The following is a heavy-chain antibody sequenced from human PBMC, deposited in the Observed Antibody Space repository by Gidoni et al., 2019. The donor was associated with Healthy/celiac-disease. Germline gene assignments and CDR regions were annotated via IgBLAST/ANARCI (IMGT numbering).Heavy chain of an antibody. CDR3: ARWGADYDILTGYGSGGMDV. CDR1: GFTFSSYA. D-gene: IGHD3-9*01. V-gene: IGHV3-30-3*01. CDR2: ISYDGSNK. Sequence: QVQPVESGGGVVQPGRSLRLPCAASGFTFSSYAMHWVRQAPGKGLEWGAVISYDGSNKYYADSVKGRFTISRDNSKNTLYLQMNSLRAEDTAVYYCARWGADYDILTGYGSGGMDVWGQGTTVTVSS. J-gene: IGHJ6*02.